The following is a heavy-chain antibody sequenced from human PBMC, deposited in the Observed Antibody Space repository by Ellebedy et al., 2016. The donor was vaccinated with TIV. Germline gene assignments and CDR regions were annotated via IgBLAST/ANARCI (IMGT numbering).Heavy chain of an antibody. Sequence: ASVKVSCXASGYTFTSYYMHWVRQAPGQGLEWMGIINPSGGSTSYAQKFQGRVTMTRDTSTSTVYMELSSLRSEDTAVYYCARDLLRIEHHYYGMDVWGQGTTVTVSS. CDR1: GYTFTSYY. J-gene: IGHJ6*02. V-gene: IGHV1-46*01. CDR2: INPSGGST. CDR3: ARDLLRIEHHYYGMDV.